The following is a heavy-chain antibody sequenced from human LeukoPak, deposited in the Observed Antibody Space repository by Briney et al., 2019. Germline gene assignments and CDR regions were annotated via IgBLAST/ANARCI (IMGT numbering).Heavy chain of an antibody. CDR3: ARGSDYYYYGMDV. V-gene: IGHV4-34*01. CDR2: INHSGST. Sequence: SETLSLTCAVYGGSFSGYYWSWIRQPPGKGLEWVGEINHSGSTNYNPSLKSRVTISVDTSKNQFSLKLSSVTAADTAVYYCARGSDYYYYGMDVWGQGTTVTVSS. CDR1: GGSFSGYY. J-gene: IGHJ6*02.